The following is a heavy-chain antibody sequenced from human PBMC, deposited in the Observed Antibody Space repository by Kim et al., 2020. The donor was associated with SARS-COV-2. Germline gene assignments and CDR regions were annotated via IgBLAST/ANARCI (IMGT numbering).Heavy chain of an antibody. V-gene: IGHV3-21*01. CDR1: VFTFSSYS. J-gene: IGHJ4*01. CDR3: ARGIAMAGERYDTLYYF. D-gene: IGHD6-19*01. Sequence: GGSLRLSCAASVFTFSSYSMNWVRQAPGKGLEWVSSISSSSTYIYYADSVKSRFTISRDNAKNSLYLQMNSLRAEDTAVYYCARGIAMAGERYDTLYYF. CDR2: ISSSSTYI.